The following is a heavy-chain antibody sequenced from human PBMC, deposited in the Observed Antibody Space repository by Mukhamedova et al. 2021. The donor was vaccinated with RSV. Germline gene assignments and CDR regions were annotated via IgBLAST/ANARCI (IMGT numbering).Heavy chain of an antibody. CDR2: VTGTGLKT. J-gene: IGHJ6*02. Sequence: GLEYVSSVTGTGLKTYYADSVKGRFTISRDNSKNTVHLQLDSLSADDTAVYYCVKDQMSRNVLGTYNQAMEVWGQGTTVIVSS. CDR3: VKDQMSRNVLGTYNQAMEV. D-gene: IGHD7-27*01. V-gene: IGHV3-23*01.